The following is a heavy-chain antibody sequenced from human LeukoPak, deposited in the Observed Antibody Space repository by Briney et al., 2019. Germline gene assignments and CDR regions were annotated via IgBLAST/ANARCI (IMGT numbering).Heavy chain of an antibody. J-gene: IGHJ4*02. CDR3: TTAGYSRYA. CDR1: GFIFSNAW. Sequence: GGSLRLSCAASGFIFSNAWMNWGRQTPGKGLEWVGRIKGKIHAETTDYAAPVKGRFTISRDDSKNTLYLQMNSLKTEDTAVYYCTTAGYSRYAGGQGTLVTVSS. V-gene: IGHV3-15*01. CDR2: IKGKIHAETT. D-gene: IGHD6-13*01.